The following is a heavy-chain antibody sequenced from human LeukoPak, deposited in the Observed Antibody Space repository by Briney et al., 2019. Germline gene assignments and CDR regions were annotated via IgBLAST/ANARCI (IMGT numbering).Heavy chain of an antibody. CDR1: GFTVTSNY. V-gene: IGHV3-53*01. CDR2: IYGGGST. D-gene: IGHD6-13*01. J-gene: IGHJ4*02. CDR3: AREGATAGSAYYIDY. Sequence: PGGSLRLSCAASGFTVTSNYMSWVRQAPGKGLEWVSVIYGGGSTYYADSVKGRFTISRDNSKNTLYLQMNSLRAEDTAVYYCAREGATAGSAYYIDYWGQGSLVTVSS.